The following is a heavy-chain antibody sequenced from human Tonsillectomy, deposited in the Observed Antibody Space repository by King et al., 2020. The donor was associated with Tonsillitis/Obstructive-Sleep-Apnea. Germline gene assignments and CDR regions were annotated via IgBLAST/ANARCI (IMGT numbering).Heavy chain of an antibody. CDR3: AKDMMGANYAFDI. CDR1: GFTFDDYG. CDR2: ISWNTGYI. J-gene: IGHJ3*02. Sequence: VQRVESGGGLVQPGRSLRLSCAASGFTFDDYGMHWVRQAPGKGLEWVSGISWNTGYIGYADSVKGRFTISRDNAKNSLYLQMNSLRAEDTALYYCAKDMMGANYAFDIWGQGTMVTVSS. D-gene: IGHD1-26*01. V-gene: IGHV3-9*01.